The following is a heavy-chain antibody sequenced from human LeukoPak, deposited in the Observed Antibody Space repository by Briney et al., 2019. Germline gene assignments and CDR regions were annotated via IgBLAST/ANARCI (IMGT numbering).Heavy chain of an antibody. CDR1: GYTFSTYG. Sequence: SVKVSCKGSGYTFSTYGISWVRQAPGQGLEWMGGIVPIFGTANYAQKFQGRVTITADKSTSTAYMELSSLRSEDTAVYYCARGRGSAMETSYYYYYMDVWGKGTTVTVSS. J-gene: IGHJ6*03. V-gene: IGHV1-69*06. D-gene: IGHD5-18*01. CDR2: IVPIFGTA. CDR3: ARGRGSAMETSYYYYYMDV.